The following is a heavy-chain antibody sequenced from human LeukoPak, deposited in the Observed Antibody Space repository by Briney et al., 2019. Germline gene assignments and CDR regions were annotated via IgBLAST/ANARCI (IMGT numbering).Heavy chain of an antibody. CDR1: GYSISSGYY. Sequence: PSETLSLTCTVSGYSISSGYYWGWIRPPPGKGLEWIGSIYHSGSTYYNPSLKSRVTISVDTSKNQFSLKLSSVTAADTAVYYCASAYYDFWSGFDYWGQGTLVTVSS. CDR3: ASAYYDFWSGFDY. J-gene: IGHJ4*02. V-gene: IGHV4-38-2*02. CDR2: IYHSGST. D-gene: IGHD3-3*01.